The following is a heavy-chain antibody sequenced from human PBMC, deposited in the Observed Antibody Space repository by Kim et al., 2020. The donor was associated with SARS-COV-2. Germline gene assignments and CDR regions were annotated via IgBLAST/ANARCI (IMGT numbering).Heavy chain of an antibody. CDR3: ARGGAELWFGELLPFNDY. J-gene: IGHJ4*02. Sequence: ASVKVSCKASGYTFTSYDINWVRQATGQGLEWMGWMNPNSGNTGYAQKFQGRVTMTRNTSISTAYMELSSLRSEDTAVYYCARGGAELWFGELLPFNDYWGQGTLVTVST. CDR1: GYTFTSYD. V-gene: IGHV1-8*01. D-gene: IGHD3-10*01. CDR2: MNPNSGNT.